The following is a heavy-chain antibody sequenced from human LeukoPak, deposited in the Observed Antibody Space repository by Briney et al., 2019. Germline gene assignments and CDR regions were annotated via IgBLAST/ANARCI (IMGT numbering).Heavy chain of an antibody. J-gene: IGHJ3*02. CDR3: ARGAYYYDSGGYFHHDAFDI. D-gene: IGHD3-22*01. V-gene: IGHV3-74*03. CDR2: INIDRGST. Sequence: GGSLRLSCAASGFTFTRYWLHWVRRAPGKGLVWVARINIDRGSTMYADSVKGRFTISRDNAKNTRYVQMNSLRAEDTAVYYCARGAYYYDSGGYFHHDAFDIWGQGTMVTVSS. CDR1: GFTFTRYW.